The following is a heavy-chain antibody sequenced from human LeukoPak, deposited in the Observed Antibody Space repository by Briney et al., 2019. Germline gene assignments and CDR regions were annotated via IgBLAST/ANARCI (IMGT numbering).Heavy chain of an antibody. Sequence: PSETLSLTCTVSGGSISSSSYYWGWIRQPPGKGLEWIGSIYYSGSTYYNPSLKSRVTISVDTSKNQFSLKLSSVTAADTAVYYCARVIRRFGEFSSDYWGQGTLVTVSS. CDR3: ARVIRRFGEFSSDY. J-gene: IGHJ4*02. V-gene: IGHV4-39*01. D-gene: IGHD3-10*01. CDR1: GGSISSSSYY. CDR2: IYYSGST.